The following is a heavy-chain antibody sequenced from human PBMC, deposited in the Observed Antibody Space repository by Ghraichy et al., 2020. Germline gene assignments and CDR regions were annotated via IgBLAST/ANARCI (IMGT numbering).Heavy chain of an antibody. D-gene: IGHD3-10*01. CDR2: INPNGGGT. CDR3: ARDVFASGSPTNY. J-gene: IGHJ4*02. V-gene: IGHV1-2*02. Sequence: ASVKVSCKASGYTFTGYYIHWVRQAPGQGLEWMGWINPNGGGTNSAQKFQGRVTMTRDTSISTAYMELSRLRSDDTAVYYCARDVFASGSPTNYWGQGSLVTVSS. CDR1: GYTFTGYY.